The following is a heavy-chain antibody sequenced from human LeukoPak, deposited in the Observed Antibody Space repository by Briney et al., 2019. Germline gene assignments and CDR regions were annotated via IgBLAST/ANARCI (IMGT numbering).Heavy chain of an antibody. CDR3: TTRTACSSTSCDIPFDY. V-gene: IGHV3-15*01. CDR2: IKSKTDGGTT. Sequence: PGGSLRLSCAASGFTFSNAWMSWVRQAPGKGLEWVGRIKSKTDGGTTDYAAPVKGRFTISRDDSKNTLYLQMNSLKTEDAAVYYCTTRTACSSTSCDIPFDYWGQGTLVTVSS. D-gene: IGHD2-2*01. J-gene: IGHJ4*02. CDR1: GFTFSNAW.